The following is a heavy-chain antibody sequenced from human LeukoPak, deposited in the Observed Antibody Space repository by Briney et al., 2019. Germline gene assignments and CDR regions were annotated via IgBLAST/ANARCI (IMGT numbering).Heavy chain of an antibody. J-gene: IGHJ4*02. Sequence: ASVKVSCKTSGYTFTTYAISWVRQTPGQRLEWMGWINTNTGNPTYAQGFFTGRYVFSLDTSVNTAYLQITGLKADDTAVYYCGRDPKLGIRGYTYGYIDFWGQGTLVTVAS. V-gene: IGHV7-4-1*02. CDR1: GYTFTTYA. CDR2: INTNTGNP. D-gene: IGHD5-18*01. CDR3: GRDPKLGIRGYTYGYIDF.